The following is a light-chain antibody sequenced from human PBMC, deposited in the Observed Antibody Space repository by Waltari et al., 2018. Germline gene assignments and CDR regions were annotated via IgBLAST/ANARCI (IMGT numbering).Light chain of an antibody. CDR3: SSYTGISYV. CDR2: EVS. J-gene: IGLJ1*01. CDR1: SSXVXGYNY. V-gene: IGLV2-14*01. Sequence: QSALXQPASVSGSPGQSITIXXTGTSSXVXGYNYVSWYQQHPGKAPKLMIYEVSNRPSGVSNRFSGTESGNTXTLTISGLQAEDEANYYCSSYTGISYVFGTGTKVTAL.